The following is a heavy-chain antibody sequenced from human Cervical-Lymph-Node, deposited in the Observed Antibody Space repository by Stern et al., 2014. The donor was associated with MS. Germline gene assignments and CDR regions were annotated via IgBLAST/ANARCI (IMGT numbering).Heavy chain of an antibody. Sequence: QMQLVQSGAEVKKPGASVKVSCKASGYTFTGYYMHWVRQAPGQGLEWMGGISPNSGGTNYAHKFQGWVTMTRDTSISTAYMELSRLRSDDTAVYYCARGDSGYDYFFYFDYWGQGTLVTVSS. CDR3: ARGDSGYDYFFYFDY. CDR1: GYTFTGYY. V-gene: IGHV1-2*04. J-gene: IGHJ4*02. D-gene: IGHD5-12*01. CDR2: ISPNSGGT.